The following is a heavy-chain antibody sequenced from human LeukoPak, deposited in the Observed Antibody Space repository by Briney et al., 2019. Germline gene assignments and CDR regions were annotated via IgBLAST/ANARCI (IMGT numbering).Heavy chain of an antibody. Sequence: GGPLRHSSTDPGFTCRNYVMSSVVEAPGKRLEWVSAISGSGGSTYYADSVKGRFTISRDNSKNTLYLQMNSLRAEDTAVYYCAKVYGGAQEYFFDYWGQGTLVTVSS. D-gene: IGHD3-16*01. J-gene: IGHJ4*02. CDR3: AKVYGGAQEYFFDY. V-gene: IGHV3-23*01. CDR1: GFTCRNYV. CDR2: ISGSGGST.